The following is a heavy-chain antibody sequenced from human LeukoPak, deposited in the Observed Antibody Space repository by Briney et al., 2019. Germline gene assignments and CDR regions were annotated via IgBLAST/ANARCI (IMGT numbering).Heavy chain of an antibody. V-gene: IGHV4-39*01. CDR1: GGSISSSSSY. J-gene: IGHJ4*02. Sequence: SETLSLTCIVSGGSISSSSSYWAWLRQPPGKGLEWIGTIYYSGSTYYNPSLKSRVTISIDTTKNQFSLKLSSVTAADTAVYYCARLGYCNNISCCLFDSWGQGTLVTVSS. D-gene: IGHD2-2*01. CDR2: IYYSGST. CDR3: ARLGYCNNISCCLFDS.